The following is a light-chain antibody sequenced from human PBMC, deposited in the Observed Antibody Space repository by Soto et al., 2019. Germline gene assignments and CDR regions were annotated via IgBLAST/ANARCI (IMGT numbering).Light chain of an antibody. CDR2: AAS. CDR3: LQDYNYPIN. J-gene: IGKJ5*01. V-gene: IGKV1-6*01. CDR1: QGIGNA. Sequence: AIQMTHSPSSLSASVVGRVTISFLASQGIGNALGWYQQKPGKAPKLLIYAASSLQSGVPSRFSGSGSGTDFTLTISSLQPEDFATYYCLQDYNYPINFGQGTRLEIK.